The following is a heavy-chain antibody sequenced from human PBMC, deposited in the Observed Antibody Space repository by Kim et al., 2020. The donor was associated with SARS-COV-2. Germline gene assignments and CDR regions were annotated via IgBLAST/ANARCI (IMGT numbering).Heavy chain of an antibody. CDR2: IYPGDSDT. CDR1: GYSFTSYW. CDR3: AIQPGGGLWFGESSAFDI. V-gene: IGHV5-51*01. Sequence: GESLKISCKGSGYSFTSYWIGWVRQMPGKGLEWMGIIYPGDSDTRYSPSFQGQVTISADKSISTAYLQWSSLKASDTAMYYCAIQPGGGLWFGESSAFDIWGQGTMVTVSS. D-gene: IGHD3-10*01. J-gene: IGHJ3*02.